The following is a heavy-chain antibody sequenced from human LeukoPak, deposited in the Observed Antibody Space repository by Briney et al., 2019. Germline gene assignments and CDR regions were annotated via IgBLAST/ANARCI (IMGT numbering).Heavy chain of an antibody. D-gene: IGHD5-24*01. CDR2: IYHSGST. CDR1: GGSISSSNW. V-gene: IGHV4-4*02. J-gene: IGHJ4*02. Sequence: SGTLSLTCAVSGGSISSSNWWSWVRQPPGKGLEWIGEIYHSGSTNYNPSLKSRVTISVDKSKNQFPLKLSSVTAADTAVYYCVGDGYNLGYFDYGGRETRVTVPS. CDR3: VGDGYNLGYFDY.